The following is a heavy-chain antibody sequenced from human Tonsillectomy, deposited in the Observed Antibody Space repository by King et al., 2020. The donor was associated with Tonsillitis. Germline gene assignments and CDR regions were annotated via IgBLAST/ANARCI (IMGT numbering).Heavy chain of an antibody. CDR2: MNPNSGNT. CDR1: GYTFTSYD. V-gene: IGHV1-8*01. D-gene: IGHD6-6*01. CDR3: ARGSPHRPPGSFDY. Sequence: VQLVESGAEVKKPGASVKVSCTASGYTFTSYDINWVRQANGQGLEWMGWMNPNSGNTGYAQKFQGRVTMTRNTSISTAYMELSSLRSEDTAVYYCARGSPHRPPGSFDYWGQGTLVTVSS. J-gene: IGHJ4*02.